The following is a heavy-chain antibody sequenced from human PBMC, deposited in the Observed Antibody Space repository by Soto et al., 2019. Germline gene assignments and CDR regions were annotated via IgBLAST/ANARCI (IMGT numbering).Heavy chain of an antibody. CDR3: ARELVCGNYCNSGCAFDI. D-gene: IGHD3-22*01. J-gene: IGHJ3*02. CDR2: INSDGSNT. V-gene: IGHV3-74*01. Sequence: EVQLVESGGGLVQPGGSLRLSCAASGFTFSSYWMHWVRQAPGKGPVWVSRINSDGSNTNYADSVKGRFTISRDNAKSTLYLQMNSLRAEDTAVYYCARELVCGNYCNSGCAFDIWGQGTMVTVSS. CDR1: GFTFSSYW.